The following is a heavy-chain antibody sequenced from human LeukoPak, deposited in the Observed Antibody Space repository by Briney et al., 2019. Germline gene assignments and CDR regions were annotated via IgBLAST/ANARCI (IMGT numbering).Heavy chain of an antibody. CDR1: GFTFSSYD. J-gene: IGHJ6*03. CDR2: IWYDGSHK. Sequence: GGSLRLSCAASGFTFSSYDMYWVRQAPGKGLDWVAVIWYDGSHKSYANSVKGRFTISRDNPKNILYLQMNSLRADDTAVYYCARDRGYSSGWSFGKHYYMDVWGKGTTVTVSS. V-gene: IGHV3-33*07. CDR3: ARDRGYSSGWSFGKHYYMDV. D-gene: IGHD6-19*01.